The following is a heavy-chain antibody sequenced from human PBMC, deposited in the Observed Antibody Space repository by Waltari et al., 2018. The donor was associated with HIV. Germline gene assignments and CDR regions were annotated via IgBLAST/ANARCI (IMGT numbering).Heavy chain of an antibody. CDR2: MYYSGST. V-gene: IGHV4-39*01. CDR3: ARSFSGYSNYFDP. Sequence: QLQLQESGPGLVKSSETLSLTCTISGGSMNSSGYYWGWIRQPPGKGLEWFVSMYYSGSTYNNASLRSRLTISVDTSKNQFSLKLTSVTAADTAMYYCARSFSGYSNYFDPWGQGTLVTVSS. J-gene: IGHJ5*02. CDR1: GGSMNSSGYY. D-gene: IGHD4-4*01.